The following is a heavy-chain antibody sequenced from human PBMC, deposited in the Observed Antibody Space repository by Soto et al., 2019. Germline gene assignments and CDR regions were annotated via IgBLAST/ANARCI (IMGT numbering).Heavy chain of an antibody. CDR2: MHYTGFS. D-gene: IGHD3-10*02. Sequence: PSETLSLTCSFSGDSVTSHYLTWIRQSPEKGLEWIGYMHYTGFSHYNPSLKSRLTISVDRSKNQFSLKLTSVTAADTAVYYCARTRFGELSLDYWGQGTLVTVSS. J-gene: IGHJ4*02. CDR1: GDSVTSHY. CDR3: ARTRFGELSLDY. V-gene: IGHV4-59*02.